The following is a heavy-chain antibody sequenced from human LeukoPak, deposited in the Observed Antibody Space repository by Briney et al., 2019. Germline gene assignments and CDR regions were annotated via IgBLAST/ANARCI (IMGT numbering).Heavy chain of an antibody. D-gene: IGHD2-2*02. V-gene: IGHV4-34*01. J-gene: IGHJ4*02. CDR2: INHSGST. CDR3: ARRPAAIRRMGAFDY. Sequence: SETLSLTCAVYGGSFSGYYWSWIRQPPGKGLEWIGEINHSGSTNYNPSLKSRVTISVDTTKNQFSLKLSSVTAADTAAYYCARRPAAIRRMGAFDYWGQGTLVTVSS. CDR1: GGSFSGYY.